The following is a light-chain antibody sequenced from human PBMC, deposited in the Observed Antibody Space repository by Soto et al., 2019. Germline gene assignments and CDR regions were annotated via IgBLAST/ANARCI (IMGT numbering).Light chain of an antibody. CDR1: SSNIGSNY. CDR2: RNN. Sequence: QSVLTQPPSASGTPGQRVTISCSGNSSNIGSNYVYWYQQLPGTAPRLLIYRNNQRPSGVPDRFSGSKSGTSASLGISGLRSEDEADYHCATWDDSLSGGVFGGGTKVTVL. J-gene: IGLJ2*01. CDR3: ATWDDSLSGGV. V-gene: IGLV1-47*01.